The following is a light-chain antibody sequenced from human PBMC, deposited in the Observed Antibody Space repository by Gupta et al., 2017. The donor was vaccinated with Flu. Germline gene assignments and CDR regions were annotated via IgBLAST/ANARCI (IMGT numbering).Light chain of an antibody. CDR2: AAS. CDR3: QRTVGTFHS. Sequence: DIQMTQSPSSLFASVGDSVTITCRASQNVHTYLNWYQQKPGRAPQLLIYAASNLQSAVPTTFSGSGSGTDFIFTISRLQPEHFATYFCQRTVGTFHSFGQWTKVGIK. V-gene: IGKV1-39*01. CDR1: QNVHTY. J-gene: IGKJ2*03.